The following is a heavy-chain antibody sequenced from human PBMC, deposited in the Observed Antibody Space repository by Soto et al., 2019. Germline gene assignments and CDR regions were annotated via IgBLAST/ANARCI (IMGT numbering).Heavy chain of an antibody. V-gene: IGHV4-59*08. CDR1: GGSIRSYC. D-gene: IGHD2-2*03. CDR2: IYYSGST. Sequence: SETLSLTCTVSGGSIRSYCWTWIRQPPGEGLEWIGYIYYSGSTNYNPSLKSRVTISVDTSKNQFSLKLSSVTAADTAVYYCARLGYCSSTSCYGGPYNWFDPWGQGTLVTVSS. J-gene: IGHJ5*02. CDR3: ARLGYCSSTSCYGGPYNWFDP.